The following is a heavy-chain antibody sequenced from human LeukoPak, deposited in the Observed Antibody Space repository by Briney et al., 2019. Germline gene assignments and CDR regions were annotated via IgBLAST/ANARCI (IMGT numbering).Heavy chain of an antibody. J-gene: IGHJ5*02. V-gene: IGHV3-23*01. Sequence: GGSLRLSCAASGFTFSSYAMTWVRQAPGKGLEWVSIISGSGGSTSYADSVKGWFTISRDNSKNTLYLQMNSLRAEDTALYYCAKPYSGTILTGWFDPWGQGTLVTVSS. CDR2: ISGSGGST. CDR3: AKPYSGTILTGWFDP. D-gene: IGHD3-9*01. CDR1: GFTFSSYA.